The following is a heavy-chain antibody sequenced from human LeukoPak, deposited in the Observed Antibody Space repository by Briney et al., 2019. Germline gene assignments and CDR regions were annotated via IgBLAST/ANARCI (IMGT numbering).Heavy chain of an antibody. D-gene: IGHD2/OR15-2a*01. CDR1: GFTFSNYG. J-gene: IGHJ4*02. V-gene: IGHV3-23*01. CDR2: ISDSGVGT. Sequence: PGGSLRLSCVASGFTFSNYGMSWVRQAPGKGLEWVSVISDSGVGTYYADSVKGRFTISRDNSKNTLFLQLNSLRAEDTAVYYCATTLTNLLPRMYFTYRGQGTLVTVSS. CDR3: ATTLTNLLPRMYFTY.